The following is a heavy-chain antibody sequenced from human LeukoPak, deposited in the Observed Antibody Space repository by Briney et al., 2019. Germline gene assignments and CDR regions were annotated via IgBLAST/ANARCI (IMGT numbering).Heavy chain of an antibody. D-gene: IGHD6-13*01. V-gene: IGHV4-34*01. J-gene: IGHJ4*02. CDR3: ARGRDTRSGYSSSWSFDY. CDR1: GGSFSGYY. CDR2: INHSGST. Sequence: PSETLSLTCAVYGGSFSGYYWSWIRQPPGKGLEWIGEINHSGSTNYNPSLKSRVTISVDTSKNQFSPKLSSVTAADTAVYYCARGRDTRSGYSSSWSFDYWGQGTLVTVSS.